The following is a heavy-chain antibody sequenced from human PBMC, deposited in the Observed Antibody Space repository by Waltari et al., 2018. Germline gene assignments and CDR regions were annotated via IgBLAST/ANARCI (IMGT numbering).Heavy chain of an antibody. Sequence: QVQLVESGGGLVQPGGSLRLSCTASGFTFTNAWMGWLRQAPGKGLEWVSYISSSGTTIYYTDSVKGQFTISRDNAKNSLYLQMNSLRAEDTAIYYCARGNEKPGAFDFWGQGTMVT. CDR1: GFTFTNAW. V-gene: IGHV3-11*04. CDR3: ARGNEKPGAFDF. J-gene: IGHJ3*01. CDR2: ISSSGTTI.